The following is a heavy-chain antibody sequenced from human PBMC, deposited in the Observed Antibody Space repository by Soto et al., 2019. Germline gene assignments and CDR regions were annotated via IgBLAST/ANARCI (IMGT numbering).Heavy chain of an antibody. V-gene: IGHV3-15*01. D-gene: IGHD6-6*01. CDR1: GFTFSNAW. Sequence: GGSLRLSCAASGFTFSNAWMSWVRQAPGKGLEWVGRIKSKTDGGTTDYAAPVKGRFTISRDDSKNTLYLQMNSLKTEDTAVYYCTTPGAARPIQREGYWGQGTLVTVSS. CDR3: TTPGAARPIQREGY. CDR2: IKSKTDGGTT. J-gene: IGHJ4*02.